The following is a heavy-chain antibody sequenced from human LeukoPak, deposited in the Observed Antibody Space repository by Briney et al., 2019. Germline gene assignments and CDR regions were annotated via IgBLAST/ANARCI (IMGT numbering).Heavy chain of an antibody. CDR1: GYSFTTYA. V-gene: IGHV7-4-1*02. CDR3: ARGSIVVAGAYYYMDV. CDR2: INTNTGNP. J-gene: IGHJ6*03. D-gene: IGHD3-22*01. Sequence: ASVKVSCKASGYSFTTYAMNWVRQAPGQGLEWMGWINTNTGNPTYAQGFTGRFVFSLDTSVGTAYLQISRLKADDTAVYYCARGSIVVAGAYYYMDVWGKGTTVTVSS.